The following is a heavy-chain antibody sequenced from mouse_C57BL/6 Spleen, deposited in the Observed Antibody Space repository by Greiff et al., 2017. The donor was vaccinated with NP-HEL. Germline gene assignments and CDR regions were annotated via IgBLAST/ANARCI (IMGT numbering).Heavy chain of an antibody. Sequence: QVQLQQSGPELVKPGASVQISCKASGYAFSSSWMNWVKQRPGKGLEWIGRIYPGDGDTNYNGKFKGKATLTADKASSTAYMPLSSLTSEDSAVYFCARSGDYYGSRYWYFDVWGTGTTVTVSS. V-gene: IGHV1-82*01. CDR2: IYPGDGDT. D-gene: IGHD1-1*01. J-gene: IGHJ1*03. CDR1: GYAFSSSW. CDR3: ARSGDYYGSRYWYFDV.